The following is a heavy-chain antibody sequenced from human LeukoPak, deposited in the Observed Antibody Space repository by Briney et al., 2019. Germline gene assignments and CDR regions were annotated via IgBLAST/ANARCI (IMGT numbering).Heavy chain of an antibody. J-gene: IGHJ4*02. V-gene: IGHV3-21*01. CDR2: ISSSSSYI. CDR3: AREILWVAATRFFDY. D-gene: IGHD2-15*01. Sequence: PGGSLRLSCAASGFTFSSYSMNWVRQAPGKGLEWVSSISSSSSYIYYADSVKGRFTISRDNAKNSLYLQMNSLRAEDTAVYYCAREILWVAATRFFDYWGQGTLVTVSS. CDR1: GFTFSSYS.